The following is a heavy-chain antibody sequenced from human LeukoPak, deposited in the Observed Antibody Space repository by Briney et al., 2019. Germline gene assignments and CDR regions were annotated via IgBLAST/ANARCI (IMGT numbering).Heavy chain of an antibody. Sequence: QPGGSLSLSCAASGVTFSSYSMNWVRQAPGNGLEGVSYISSSNSTIYYANPGKGRFTIYRDNAKNSLYLQMHSLRAEDTAVYYCARLSAYYYGSYFYYYMDVWGKGTTVSVS. V-gene: IGHV3-48*01. CDR1: GVTFSSYS. D-gene: IGHD3-10*01. J-gene: IGHJ6*03. CDR2: ISSSNSTI. CDR3: ARLSAYYYGSYFYYYMDV.